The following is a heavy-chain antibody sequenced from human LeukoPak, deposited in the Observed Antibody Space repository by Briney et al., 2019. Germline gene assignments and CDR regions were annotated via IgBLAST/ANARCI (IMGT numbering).Heavy chain of an antibody. Sequence: PGGSLRLSCAASGFTFSSYGMHWVRQAPGKGLEWVAVISYDGSNKYYVDSVKGRFTISRDNSKNTLYLQMSGLRTEDTAMYYCAKEVTAAAGYYYGMDVWGQGTTVTVSS. CDR1: GFTFSSYG. J-gene: IGHJ6*02. CDR2: ISYDGSNK. D-gene: IGHD6-13*01. V-gene: IGHV3-30*18. CDR3: AKEVTAAAGYYYGMDV.